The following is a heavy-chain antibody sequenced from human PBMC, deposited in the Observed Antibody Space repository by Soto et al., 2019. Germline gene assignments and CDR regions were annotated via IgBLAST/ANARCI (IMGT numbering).Heavy chain of an antibody. CDR1: GGTFTSYA. CDR2: LIPVFGTP. D-gene: IGHD5-18*01. V-gene: IGHV1-69*01. Sequence: QVQLVQSGAEVKNPGSSVKVSCKASGGTFTSYAISWVRQAPGQGLEWVGGLIPVFGTPNNAQKIQGRITITAEASTSTAYMELSSLRSEDTAVYYCASGGRGYSYGEAYDMDVWGQGTTVTVSS. J-gene: IGHJ6*02. CDR3: ASGGRGYSYGEAYDMDV.